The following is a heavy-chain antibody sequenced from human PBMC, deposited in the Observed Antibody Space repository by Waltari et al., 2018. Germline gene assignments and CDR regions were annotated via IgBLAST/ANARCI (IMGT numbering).Heavy chain of an antibody. CDR2: IYYSGST. V-gene: IGHV4-59*12. Sequence: QVQLHESGPGLVKPSETLSLTCAVSGCPLTYNYWSWLRQPPGKGMEWIAYIYYSGSTHYNPSLRSRLTISVDTSKNQFSLNMSSVTATDTAVYYCARGVGSGDYNLDYWGQGTLVTVSS. D-gene: IGHD4-17*01. J-gene: IGHJ4*02. CDR3: ARGVGSGDYNLDY. CDR1: GCPLTYNY.